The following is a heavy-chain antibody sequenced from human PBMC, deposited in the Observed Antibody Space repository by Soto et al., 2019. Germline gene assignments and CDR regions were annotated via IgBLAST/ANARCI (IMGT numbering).Heavy chain of an antibody. J-gene: IGHJ4*02. CDR2: VSGSGSRT. D-gene: IGHD4-17*01. CDR1: GFMFSSYV. CDR3: AVLTTVTDADY. V-gene: IGHV3-23*01. Sequence: EVQLLESGGGLVQPRGSLRLSCAASGFMFSSYVMSWVRQAPGKGLEWVSGVSGSGSRTCYADSVKGRFSISRDNSRNTLYLQLNSLRAEDTAVYYWAVLTTVTDADYWGQGTLVTVPS.